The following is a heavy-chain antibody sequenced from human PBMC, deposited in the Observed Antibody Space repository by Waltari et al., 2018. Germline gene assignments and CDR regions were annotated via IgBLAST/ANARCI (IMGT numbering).Heavy chain of an antibody. D-gene: IGHD6-6*01. CDR2: SYSVCST. CDR3: ARPYSSSYY. J-gene: IGHJ4*02. CDR1: GFTVSSNY. V-gene: IGHV3-53*01. Sequence: EVQLVESGGGLIQPGGSLRLSCAASGFTVSSNYMSWVRQAPGKGLECVLVSYSVCSTYYADSVKGRFTSSRDNSKNTLYLQMNSLRAEDTAVYYCARPYSSSYYWGQGTLVTVSS.